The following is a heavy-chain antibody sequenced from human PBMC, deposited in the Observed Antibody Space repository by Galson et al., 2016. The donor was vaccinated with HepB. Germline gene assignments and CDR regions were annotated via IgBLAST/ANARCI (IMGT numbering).Heavy chain of an antibody. CDR1: GFSFSDYN. CDR3: ARDGYHGYDMDV. Sequence: SLRLSCAASGFSFSDYNMDWVRQAPGKGPEWVAYISSVTNVIYYAASVKGRFTISIDNAKNSLDLQMHSLRGEDTGFYFCARDGYHGYDMDVWGKGTTVTVSS. CDR2: ISSVTNVI. J-gene: IGHJ6*03. D-gene: IGHD2-2*01. V-gene: IGHV3-48*03.